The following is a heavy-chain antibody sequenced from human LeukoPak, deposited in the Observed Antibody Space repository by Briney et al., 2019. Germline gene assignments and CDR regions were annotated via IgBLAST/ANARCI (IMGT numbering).Heavy chain of an antibody. V-gene: IGHV3-30*03. Sequence: PGGSLRLSCAASGFTFSSYSMNWVRQAPGKGLEWVAVISYDGSNKYYADSVKGRFTIFRDNSKNTLYLQMNSLRAEDTAVYYCAMATIDYWGQGTLVTVSS. CDR3: AMATIDY. CDR1: GFTFSSYS. J-gene: IGHJ4*02. D-gene: IGHD5-12*01. CDR2: ISYDGSNK.